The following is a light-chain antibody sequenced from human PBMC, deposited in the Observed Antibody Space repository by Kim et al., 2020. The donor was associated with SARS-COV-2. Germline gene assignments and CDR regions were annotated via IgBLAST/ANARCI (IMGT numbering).Light chain of an antibody. J-gene: IGKJ1*01. Sequence: ASGGDRVTVTCRASEDINNYLYWFQQKPGKAPKLLIYATSNMEVGVPLRFSGSGSGTDFTLTISGLQPEDVATYYCQQYTIHPLTFGHGTKVDIK. CDR2: ATS. V-gene: IGKV1-16*01. CDR1: EDINNY. CDR3: QQYTIHPLT.